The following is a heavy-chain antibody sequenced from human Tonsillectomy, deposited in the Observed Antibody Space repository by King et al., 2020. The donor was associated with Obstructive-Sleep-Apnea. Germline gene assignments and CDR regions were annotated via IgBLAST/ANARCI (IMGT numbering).Heavy chain of an antibody. CDR1: GYSFSNYA. V-gene: IGHV1-3*01. CDR3: ARRGVPRGVIIFDAFDI. Sequence: QLVQSGAEVKKPGASVNVSCKASGYSFSNYAIHWVRQAPGQRLEWMGWINPGNGNTKYSQNFQGRVTITRDTSASTAYMELSSLRSEDTAVYFCARRGVPRGVIIFDAFDIWGQGTMVTVSS. J-gene: IGHJ3*02. CDR2: INPGNGNT. D-gene: IGHD3-10*01.